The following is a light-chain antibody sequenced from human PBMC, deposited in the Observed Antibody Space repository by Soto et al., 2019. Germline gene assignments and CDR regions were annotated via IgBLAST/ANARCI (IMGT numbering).Light chain of an antibody. J-gene: IGLJ1*01. CDR1: SSDVGSYNR. CDR2: EVS. V-gene: IGLV2-18*02. CDR3: SSYASSSTYV. Sequence: QSALTQPPSVSGSPGQSVTISCTGTSSDVGSYNRVSWYQQPPGTAPKLKIYEVSNRPAGVPDRFSGSKSGNTASLTISGLRAEDEADYYCSSYASSSTYVFGTGTKVTVL.